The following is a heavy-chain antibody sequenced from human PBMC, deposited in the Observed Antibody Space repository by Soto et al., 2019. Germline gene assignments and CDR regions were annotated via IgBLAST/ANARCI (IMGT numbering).Heavy chain of an antibody. Sequence: SDTLSLTCAVYGGSFSGYYWSWIRQPPGKGLEWIGEINHSGSTNYNPSLKSRVTISVDTSKNQFSLKLSSVTAADTAGXYXXRGRVRVAARPNWFDPWGQGTLVT. D-gene: IGHD6-6*01. CDR3: XRGRVRVAARPNWFDP. CDR1: GGSFSGYY. V-gene: IGHV4-34*01. CDR2: INHSGST. J-gene: IGHJ5*02.